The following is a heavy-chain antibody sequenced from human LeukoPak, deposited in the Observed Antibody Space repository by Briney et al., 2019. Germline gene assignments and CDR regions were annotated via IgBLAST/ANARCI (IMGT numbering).Heavy chain of an antibody. CDR2: ISGSGGST. V-gene: IGHV3-23*01. J-gene: IGHJ4*02. D-gene: IGHD5-24*01. CDR1: GFTFSSYA. Sequence: GGSLRLSCAASGFTFSSYAMSWVRQAPGKGLEWISGISGSGGSTYYADSVKGRFTISRDNAKNSLYLQMNSLRAEDTAVYYCARGATAFDYWGQGTLVTVSS. CDR3: ARGATAFDY.